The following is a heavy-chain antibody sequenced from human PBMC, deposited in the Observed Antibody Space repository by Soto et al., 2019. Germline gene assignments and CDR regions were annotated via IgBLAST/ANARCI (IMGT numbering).Heavy chain of an antibody. J-gene: IGHJ6*02. D-gene: IGHD3-3*01. Sequence: ASVKVSCKASGYTFTGYYMHWVRQAPGQGLEWMGWINPNSGGTNYAQKFQGWVTMTRDTSISTAYMELSRLRSGDTAVYYCARGGRALRFLEWLLPYYYYYGMDVWGQGTTVTVSS. V-gene: IGHV1-2*04. CDR2: INPNSGGT. CDR1: GYTFTGYY. CDR3: ARGGRALRFLEWLLPYYYYYGMDV.